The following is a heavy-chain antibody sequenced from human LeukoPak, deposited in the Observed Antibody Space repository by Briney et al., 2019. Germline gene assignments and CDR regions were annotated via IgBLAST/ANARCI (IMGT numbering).Heavy chain of an antibody. CDR1: GGSFSGYY. J-gene: IGHJ4*02. V-gene: IGHV4-34*01. Sequence: SETLSLTCAVYGGSFSGYYWSWIRQPPGKGLEWIGEINHSGSTNYNPSLKGRVTISVDTSKNQFSLKLSSVTAADTAVYYCASTPPLRGYSYGYGDYWGQGTLVTVSS. CDR3: ASTPPLRGYSYGYGDY. D-gene: IGHD5-18*01. CDR2: INHSGST.